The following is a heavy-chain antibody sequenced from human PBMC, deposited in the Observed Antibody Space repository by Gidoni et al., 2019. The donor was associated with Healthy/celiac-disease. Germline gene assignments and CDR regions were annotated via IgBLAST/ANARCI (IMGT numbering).Heavy chain of an antibody. CDR2: IYYSGST. CDR3: ARQDYSSSGWYRAFDI. V-gene: IGHV4-59*08. Sequence: QVQLQESGPGLVKPSETLSLTCTVSGGSISSYYWSWIRQPPGKGLEWIGYIYYSGSTNYNPSLKSRVTISVDTSKNQFSLKLSSVTAADTAVYYCARQDYSSSGWYRAFDIWGQGTMVTVSS. D-gene: IGHD6-19*01. CDR1: GGSISSYY. J-gene: IGHJ3*02.